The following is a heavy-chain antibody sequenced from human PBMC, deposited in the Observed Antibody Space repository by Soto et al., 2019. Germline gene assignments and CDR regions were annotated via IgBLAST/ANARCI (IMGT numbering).Heavy chain of an antibody. J-gene: IGHJ4*02. D-gene: IGHD2-21*01. CDR1: GVTPGYGGYS. Sequence: TLSLTCSVSGVTPGYGGYSWIWIRHSPGKGLEWLGYISHLEKTYYNPSFKSRTSLSIDRTRNQFSPSLSSRTAEDKAVYNCARGGAYDSFDFWGQGIQVTVSS. V-gene: IGHV4-30-2*06. CDR3: ARGGAYDSFDF. CDR2: ISHLEKT.